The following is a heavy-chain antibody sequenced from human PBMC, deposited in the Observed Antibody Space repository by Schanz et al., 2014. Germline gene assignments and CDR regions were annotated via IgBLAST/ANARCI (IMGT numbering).Heavy chain of an antibody. CDR3: ARDGGRDGYNLAFDV. Sequence: VQLVESGGCLIHPGGSLRLSCAASGFTFSDYYMSWIRQAPGKGPEWVSYISSGGSDTYYADSVQGRFTISRDNARNSLYLQMNSLRAEDTAVYFCARDGGRDGYNLAFDVWGQGTLVTVSS. V-gene: IGHV3-11*01. J-gene: IGHJ3*01. CDR2: ISSGGSDT. D-gene: IGHD5-12*01. CDR1: GFTFSDYY.